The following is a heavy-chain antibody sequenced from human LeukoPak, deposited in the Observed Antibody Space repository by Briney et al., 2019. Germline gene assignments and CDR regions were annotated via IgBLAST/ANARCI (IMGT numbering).Heavy chain of an antibody. J-gene: IGHJ4*02. Sequence: GASVKVSCKASGYTFTSYDINWVRQATGQGLEWMGWMNPNSGNTGYAQKFQGRVTMTEDTSTDTAYMELSSLRSEDTAVYYCATFSVYSGSYPHFDYWGQGTLVTVSS. CDR2: MNPNSGNT. CDR3: ATFSVYSGSYPHFDY. D-gene: IGHD1-26*01. CDR1: GYTFTSYD. V-gene: IGHV1-8*01.